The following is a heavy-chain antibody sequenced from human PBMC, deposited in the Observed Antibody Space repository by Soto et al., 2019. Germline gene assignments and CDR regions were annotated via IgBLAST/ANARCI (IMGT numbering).Heavy chain of an antibody. J-gene: IGHJ6*02. Sequence: QVQLVQSGAEVKKPGSSVKVSCKASGGTFSSYAISWVRQAPGQGLEWMGGIIPIFGTANYAQKFQGRVTSTADESTSTGYMELSSLRSEDTAVYYCARRHQYSSSWYAAMDVWGQGTTVTVSS. CDR3: ARRHQYSSSWYAAMDV. D-gene: IGHD6-13*01. V-gene: IGHV1-69*12. CDR1: GGTFSSYA. CDR2: IIPIFGTA.